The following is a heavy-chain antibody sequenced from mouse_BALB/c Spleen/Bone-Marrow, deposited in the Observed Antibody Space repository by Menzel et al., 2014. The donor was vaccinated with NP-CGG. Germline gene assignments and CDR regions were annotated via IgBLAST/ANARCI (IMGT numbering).Heavy chain of an antibody. CDR2: ISNGGGST. Sequence: DVKLVESGGGLVQPGGSLKLSCATSGFTFSDYYMYWVRQTPEKRLEWVAYISNGGGSTYYPDTVKGRFTISRDNAKNTLYLQMSRLKPEDTAMYYCARRGWYYAMDYWGQGTSVTVSS. CDR3: ARRGWYYAMDY. V-gene: IGHV5-12*02. D-gene: IGHD2-3*01. CDR1: GFTFSDYY. J-gene: IGHJ4*01.